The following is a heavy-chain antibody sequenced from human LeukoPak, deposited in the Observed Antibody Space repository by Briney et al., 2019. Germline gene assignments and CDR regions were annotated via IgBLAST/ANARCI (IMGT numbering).Heavy chain of an antibody. CDR1: GGSISSNNFY. Sequence: TSETLSLTCTVSGGSISSNNFYGGLIRQPPGKGLEWIGSIYSGGSTFYNPSLKSRVTLSVDTSKNQFSLKLSSVAAADTAVYYCARQKNRGEIDYWGQGTVVTVSS. J-gene: IGHJ4*02. CDR3: ARQKNRGEIDY. D-gene: IGHD3-10*01. V-gene: IGHV4-39*01. CDR2: IYSGGST.